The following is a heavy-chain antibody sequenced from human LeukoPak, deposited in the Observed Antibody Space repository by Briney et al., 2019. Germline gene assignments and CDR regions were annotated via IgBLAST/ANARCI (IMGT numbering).Heavy chain of an antibody. CDR3: ARSWGIAVDPWLDP. V-gene: IGHV3-48*04. D-gene: IGHD6-19*01. CDR2: ISSSSSTI. CDR1: GFTFSSYS. J-gene: IGHJ5*02. Sequence: GGSLRLSCAASGFTFSSYSMNWVRQAPGKGLEWVSSISSSSSTIYYADSVKGRFTISRDNAKNSLYLQMNSLRAEDTAVYYCARSWGIAVDPWLDPWGQGTLVTVSS.